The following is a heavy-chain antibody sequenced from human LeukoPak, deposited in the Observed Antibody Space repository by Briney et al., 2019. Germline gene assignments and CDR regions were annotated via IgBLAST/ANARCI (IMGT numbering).Heavy chain of an antibody. CDR1: GFTVSSKD. D-gene: IGHD1-26*01. CDR2: IFRDSNT. Sequence: GGSLRLSCAASGFTVSSKDMSWVRQAPGKGLEWVSAIFRDSNTYYTNSVRGRFTISRDSSKNTLYLQMNSLRAEDTAVYYCARTRVGATRDFDIWGQGTLVTVSP. V-gene: IGHV3-66*01. J-gene: IGHJ3*02. CDR3: ARTRVGATRDFDI.